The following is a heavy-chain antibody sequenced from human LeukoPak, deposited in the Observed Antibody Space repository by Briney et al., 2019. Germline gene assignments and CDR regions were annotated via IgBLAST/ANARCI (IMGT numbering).Heavy chain of an antibody. D-gene: IGHD6-13*01. V-gene: IGHV1-24*01. J-gene: IGHJ3*01. Sequence: ASVKVSCKVSGYTLTELSMHWVRQAPGKGLEWMGGLDPEDGELIYAQKFQGRVTMTEDTSTDTAYMELSSLISEDTAVYYCATDPSQEFSAKQQPLDVFDVWGQGTMVTVSS. CDR3: ATDPSQEFSAKQQPLDVFDV. CDR1: GYTLTELS. CDR2: LDPEDGEL.